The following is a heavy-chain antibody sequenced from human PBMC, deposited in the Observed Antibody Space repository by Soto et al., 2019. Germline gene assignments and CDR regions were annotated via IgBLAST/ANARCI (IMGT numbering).Heavy chain of an antibody. CDR3: ARSPGIQLWYGFHAFDI. D-gene: IGHD5-18*01. V-gene: IGHV5-51*01. CDR1: GYSFTSYW. CDR2: IYPGDSDT. Sequence: GESLKISCKGSGYSFTSYWIGWVRQMPGKGLEWMGIIYPGDSDTRYSPSFQGQVTISADKSISTAYLQWSSLKASDSAMYYCARSPGIQLWYGFHAFDIWGQGTMVTVSS. J-gene: IGHJ3*02.